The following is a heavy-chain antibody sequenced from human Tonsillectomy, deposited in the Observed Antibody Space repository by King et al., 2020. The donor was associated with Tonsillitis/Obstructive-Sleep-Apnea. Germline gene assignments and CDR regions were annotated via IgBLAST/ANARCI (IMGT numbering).Heavy chain of an antibody. CDR3: ASRPNHDYIWGNYRTDF. V-gene: IGHV4-39*01. CDR1: GGSISSSSYY. Sequence: QLQESGPGLVKPSETLSLTCTVSGGSISSSSYYWGWVRQPPGRGLEWIGSIFYGGTTYYNPSLKSRVAISLHTSKSQFSLKLSSVTAADTAMYYCASRPNHDYIWGNYRTDFWGQGTLVTVSS. J-gene: IGHJ4*02. D-gene: IGHD3-16*02. CDR2: IFYGGTT.